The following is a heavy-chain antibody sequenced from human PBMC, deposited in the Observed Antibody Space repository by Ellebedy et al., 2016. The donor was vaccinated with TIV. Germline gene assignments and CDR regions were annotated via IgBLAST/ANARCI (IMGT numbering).Heavy chain of an antibody. D-gene: IGHD2-15*01. CDR1: RFTFRTHA. Sequence: GESLKISCAASRFTFRTHAMSWVRQAPGKGLEWVSAITGTGAATYYAASVKGRFTISRDNPRNTLYLHMDRLTTEDTSEYFCALRTGSGSPWPYFTSWGRGTLVTVSS. CDR2: ITGTGAAT. CDR3: ALRTGSGSPWPYFTS. V-gene: IGHV3-23*01. J-gene: IGHJ5*02.